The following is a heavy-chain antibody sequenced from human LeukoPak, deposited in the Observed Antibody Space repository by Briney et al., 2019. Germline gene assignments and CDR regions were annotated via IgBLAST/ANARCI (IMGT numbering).Heavy chain of an antibody. Sequence: GGSLRVSCAASGFTFSSYGMHWVRQAPGKGLEWVAVISYDVGKKYYADSVKGRFTISRDNSKNTLYLQMNSLRAEDTAVYYCAKDDYYDTSGYRDWGQGTLVTVSS. J-gene: IGHJ4*02. D-gene: IGHD3-22*01. V-gene: IGHV3-30*18. CDR1: GFTFSSYG. CDR3: AKDDYYDTSGYRD. CDR2: ISYDVGKK.